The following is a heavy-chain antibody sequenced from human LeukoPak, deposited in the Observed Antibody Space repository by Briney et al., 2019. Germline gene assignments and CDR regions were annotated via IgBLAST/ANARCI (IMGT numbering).Heavy chain of an antibody. J-gene: IGHJ4*02. CDR1: GGSFSGYY. D-gene: IGHD6-13*01. Sequence: SETLSLTCAVYGGSFSGYYWSWIRQPPGKGLEWIGEINHSGSTNYNQSLKSRVTISVDTAKNQFSLKLSSVTAADTAVYYCARDSRSRRNFDYWGQGTLVTVSS. CDR3: ARDSRSRRNFDY. CDR2: INHSGST. V-gene: IGHV4-34*01.